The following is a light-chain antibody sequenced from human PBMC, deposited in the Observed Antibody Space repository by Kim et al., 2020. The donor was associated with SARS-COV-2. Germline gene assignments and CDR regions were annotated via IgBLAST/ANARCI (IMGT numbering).Light chain of an antibody. Sequence: ESVLTQSPGTLSLSPGERAVLSCRASQSLSNNYLAWYQQKPGQAPRLLMFGASRRAAGIPDRFSGSGSGPDFTLTISRLEPEDFAVYYCHQYGRSAWTFGQGTKVDIK. CDR2: GAS. CDR3: HQYGRSAWT. V-gene: IGKV3-20*01. CDR1: QSLSNNY. J-gene: IGKJ1*01.